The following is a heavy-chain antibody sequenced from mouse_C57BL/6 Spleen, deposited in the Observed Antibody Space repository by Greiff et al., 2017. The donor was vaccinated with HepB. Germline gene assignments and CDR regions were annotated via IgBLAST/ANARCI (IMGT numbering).Heavy chain of an antibody. Sequence: EVQGVESGGGLVKPGGSLKLSCAASGFTFSDYGMHWVRQAPEKGLEWVAYISSGSSTIYYADTVKGRFTISRDHAKNTLFLQMTSLRSEDTDMSYCSRSTYYGSSPSDWYFDVWGTGTTVTVAS. CDR1: GFTFSDYG. V-gene: IGHV5-17*01. D-gene: IGHD1-1*01. CDR3: SRSTYYGSSPSDWYFDV. CDR2: ISSGSSTI. J-gene: IGHJ1*03.